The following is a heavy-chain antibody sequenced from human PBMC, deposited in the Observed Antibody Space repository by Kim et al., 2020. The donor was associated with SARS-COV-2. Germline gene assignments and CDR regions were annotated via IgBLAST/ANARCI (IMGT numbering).Heavy chain of an antibody. V-gene: IGHV4-4*02. D-gene: IGHD2-2*01. Sequence: SETLSLTCAVSGGSISSSNWWSWVRQPPGKGLEWIGEIYHSGSTNYNPSLKSRVTISVDKSKNQFSLKLSSVTAADTAVYYCARQLHPGYCSSTSCYDAPRSFDYWGQGTLVTVSS. CDR2: IYHSGST. CDR3: ARQLHPGYCSSTSCYDAPRSFDY. J-gene: IGHJ4*02. CDR1: GGSISSSNW.